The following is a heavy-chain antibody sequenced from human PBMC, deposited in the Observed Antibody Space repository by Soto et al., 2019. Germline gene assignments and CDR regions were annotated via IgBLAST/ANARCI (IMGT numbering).Heavy chain of an antibody. Sequence: SETLSLTCTVSGGSISSGGYYWSWIRQHPGKGLEWIGYIYYSGSTYYSPSLKSRVTISVDTSKNQFSLKLSSVTAADTAVYYCAGMPYTSGLRFDPWGPGTLVTVSS. V-gene: IGHV4-31*03. CDR2: IYYSGST. CDR3: AGMPYTSGLRFDP. J-gene: IGHJ5*02. CDR1: GGSISSGGYY. D-gene: IGHD6-19*01.